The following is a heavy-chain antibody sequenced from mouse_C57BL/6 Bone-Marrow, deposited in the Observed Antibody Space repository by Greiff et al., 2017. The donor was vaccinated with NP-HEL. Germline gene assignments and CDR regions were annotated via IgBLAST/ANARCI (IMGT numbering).Heavy chain of an antibody. J-gene: IGHJ3*01. V-gene: IGHV3-8*01. CDR1: GYSITSDY. Sequence: EVQLQQSGPGLAKPSQTLSLTCSVTGYSITSDYWNWFRKFPGNKLEYMGYISYSGSTYYNPSLKSRISITRDTSKNQYYLQLNSVTTEDTATYYCARSRQLRSPWFAYWGQGTLVTVSA. D-gene: IGHD3-2*02. CDR3: ARSRQLRSPWFAY. CDR2: ISYSGST.